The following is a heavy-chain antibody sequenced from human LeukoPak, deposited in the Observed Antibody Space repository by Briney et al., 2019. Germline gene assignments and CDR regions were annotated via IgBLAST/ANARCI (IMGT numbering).Heavy chain of an antibody. V-gene: IGHV1-24*01. J-gene: IGHJ3*02. CDR3: ATDLDSSGYFGAFDI. Sequence: ASVKVSCKVSGYTLTELSMHWVRQAPGKGLEWMGGFDPEDGETIYAQKFQGRVTMTEDTSTDTAYMELSSLRPEDTAVYYCATDLDSSGYFGAFDIWGQGTMATVSS. CDR1: GYTLTELS. D-gene: IGHD3-22*01. CDR2: FDPEDGET.